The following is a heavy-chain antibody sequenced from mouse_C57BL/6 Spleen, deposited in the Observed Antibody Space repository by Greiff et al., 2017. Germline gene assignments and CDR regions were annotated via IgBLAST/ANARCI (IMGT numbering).Heavy chain of an antibody. CDR3: AREDGSSYYY. CDR1: GYTFTSYW. J-gene: IGHJ2*01. D-gene: IGHD1-1*01. CDR2: IYPSDSET. V-gene: IGHV1-61*01. Sequence: QVQLKQPGAELVRPGSSVKLSCKASGYTFTSYWMDWVKQRPGQGLEWIGNIYPSDSETHYNQKFKDKATLTVDKSSSTAYMQLSSLTSEDSAVYYCAREDGSSYYYWGQGTTLTVSS.